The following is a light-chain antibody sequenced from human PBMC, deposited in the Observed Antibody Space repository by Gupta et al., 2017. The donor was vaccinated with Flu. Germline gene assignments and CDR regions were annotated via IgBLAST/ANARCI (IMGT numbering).Light chain of an antibody. V-gene: IGLV1-47*01. J-gene: IGLJ1*01. CDR3: AAWDDSRSGYV. CDR2: RNN. Sequence: RVTISCSGSSSTIGSSYVYWYQHLPGTAPKLLIYRNNQRPSGVPDRFSGSKSGTSASLAISGLRSEDEADYYCAAWDDSRSGYVFGTGTKVTVL. CDR1: SSTIGSSY.